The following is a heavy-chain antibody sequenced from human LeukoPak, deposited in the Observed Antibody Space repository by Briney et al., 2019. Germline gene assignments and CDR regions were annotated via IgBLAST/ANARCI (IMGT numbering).Heavy chain of an antibody. CDR1: GFTFSVFW. J-gene: IGHJ5*02. V-gene: IGHV3-7*01. D-gene: IGHD4-23*01. Sequence: GGSLRLSCAASGFTFSVFWMNWVRQAPGKGLEWVANIKQDGSEIRYVDSVKGRFTISRDNAKNSLYLQINSLRAEDTAVYYCARGGGGSWGQGTLVTVSS. CDR3: ARGGGGS. CDR2: IKQDGSEI.